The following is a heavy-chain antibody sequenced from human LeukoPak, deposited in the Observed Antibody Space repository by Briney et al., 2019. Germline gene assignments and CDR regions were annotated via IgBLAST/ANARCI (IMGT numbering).Heavy chain of an antibody. V-gene: IGHV3-74*01. CDR1: GFTFSSYW. CDR3: AAPVERRGIVAHDREAAYYYGMDV. CDR2: INSDGSST. D-gene: IGHD5-12*01. Sequence: HPGGSLRLSCAASGFTFSSYWMHWVRHAPGKGLVWVSRINSDGSSTSYADSVKGRFTISRDDAKNTLYLQMNSLRAEDTAVYYCAAPVERRGIVAHDREAAYYYGMDVWGQGTTVTVSS. J-gene: IGHJ6*02.